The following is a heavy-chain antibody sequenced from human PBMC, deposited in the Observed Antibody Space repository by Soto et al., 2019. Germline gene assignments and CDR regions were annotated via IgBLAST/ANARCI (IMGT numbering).Heavy chain of an antibody. CDR3: ARVAGTWDYYYGMDV. J-gene: IGHJ6*02. CDR1: GGSISSYY. CDR2: IYCSGST. Sequence: SETLSLTCTVSGGSISSYYWSWIRQPPGKGLEWIGYIYCSGSTNYNPSLKSRVTISVDTSKNQLSLKLSSVTAADTAVYYCARVAGTWDYYYGMDVWGQGTTVTVSS. D-gene: IGHD6-19*01. V-gene: IGHV4-59*01.